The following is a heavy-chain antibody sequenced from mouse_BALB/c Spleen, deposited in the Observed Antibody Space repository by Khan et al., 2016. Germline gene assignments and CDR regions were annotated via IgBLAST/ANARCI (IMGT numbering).Heavy chain of an antibody. CDR3: ASDPYGYDVAWFAY. CDR2: ISYRGST. J-gene: IGHJ3*01. D-gene: IGHD2-2*01. V-gene: IGHV3-2*02. CDR1: GYSITSDYA. Sequence: EVQLQESGPGLVKPSQSLSLTCTVTGYSITSDYAWNWIRQFPGNKLEWLGYISYRGSTNYNPSLKSRTPITRDTSKNQFFLQLNSVTTEDTATYFCASDPYGYDVAWFAYWGQGTLVSVSA.